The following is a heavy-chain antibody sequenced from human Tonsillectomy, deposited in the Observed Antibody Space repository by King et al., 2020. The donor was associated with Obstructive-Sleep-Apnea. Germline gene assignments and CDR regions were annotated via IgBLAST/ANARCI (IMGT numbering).Heavy chain of an antibody. CDR1: GFTVSSNY. CDR3: ARDVQIAARGN. J-gene: IGHJ4*02. D-gene: IGHD6-6*01. Sequence: VQLVESGGGLVQPGGSLRLSCAASGFTVSSNYVSWVRQAPGKGLEWVSVIYSGGSPYYADSVKGRFTISRDNSKNTLYLQMDSLRAEDTAVYYCARDVQIAARGNWGQGTLVTVSS. CDR2: IYSGGSP. V-gene: IGHV3-66*01.